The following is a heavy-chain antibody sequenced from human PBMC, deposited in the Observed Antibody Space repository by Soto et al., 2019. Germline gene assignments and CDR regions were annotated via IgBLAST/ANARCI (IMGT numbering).Heavy chain of an antibody. CDR1: GFTFSSYA. Sequence: GSLRLSCAASGFTFSSYAMSWVRQAPGKGLEWVSAISGSGGSTYYADSVKGRFTISRDNSKNTLYLQMNSLRAEDTAVYYCAKVGAEDIVVVPAVYGMDVWGQGTTVTVSS. CDR2: ISGSGGST. CDR3: AKVGAEDIVVVPAVYGMDV. J-gene: IGHJ6*02. V-gene: IGHV3-23*01. D-gene: IGHD2-2*01.